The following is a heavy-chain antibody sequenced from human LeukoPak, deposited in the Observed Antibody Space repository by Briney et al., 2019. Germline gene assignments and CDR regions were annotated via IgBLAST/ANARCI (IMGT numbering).Heavy chain of an antibody. CDR2: IWYDGSNK. Sequence: PGGSPRLSCAASGFTFSSYGMHWVRQAPGKGLEWVAVIWYDGSNKYYADSVKGRFTISRDSSKNTLYLQMNSLRAEDTAVYYCARDRALREFDYWGQGTLVTVSS. D-gene: IGHD5/OR15-5a*01. J-gene: IGHJ4*02. CDR3: ARDRALREFDY. V-gene: IGHV3-33*01. CDR1: GFTFSSYG.